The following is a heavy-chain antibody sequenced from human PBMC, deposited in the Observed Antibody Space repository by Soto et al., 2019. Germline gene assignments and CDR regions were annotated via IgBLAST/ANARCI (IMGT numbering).Heavy chain of an antibody. V-gene: IGHV3-74*01. CDR2: VHSDGSST. D-gene: IGHD2-21*02. CDR1: GFIFSYYW. Sequence: EVQLVESEGGLVQPGGSLRLSCAASGFIFSYYWMHWVRQAPGQGLVWVSRVHSDGSSTTYADSVKGRFTISRDNAKNTVYLQMNSLRAEDTAVYYCARGDKGAFDLWGQGTMVTVSS. J-gene: IGHJ3*01. CDR3: ARGDKGAFDL.